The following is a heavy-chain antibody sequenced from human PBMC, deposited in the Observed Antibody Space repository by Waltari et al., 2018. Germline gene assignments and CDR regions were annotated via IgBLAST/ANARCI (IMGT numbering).Heavy chain of an antibody. CDR1: GGSISSNSYF. CDR2: MYFDSGRI. D-gene: IGHD3-10*01. V-gene: IGHV4-39*01. J-gene: IGHJ4*02. CDR3: VRGGFGSNAGRFDS. Sequence: QLQLQESGPGLVKPSETLYLTCTVSGGSISSNSYFWGWIRQPPGKGLEWIGSMYFDSGRIYYNPSLKSRVTIFGYTSKNQFSLKLTTVTAADTAVYYCVRGGFGSNAGRFDSWGQGTLVTVSS.